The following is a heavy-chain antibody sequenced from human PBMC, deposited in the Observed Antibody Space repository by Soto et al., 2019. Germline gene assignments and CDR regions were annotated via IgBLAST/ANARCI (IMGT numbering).Heavy chain of an antibody. CDR3: AREGDYPYYYYGMDV. J-gene: IGHJ6*02. D-gene: IGHD4-17*01. Sequence: QVQLVQSGAEVKKPGASVKVSCKASGYTFTRYGITWVRQARGQGLEWMGWINGYNGNTKYAQKPQGRVTMTTDTSTSTAYMELRSLTSDDTAVYYCAREGDYPYYYYGMDVWGQGTTVTVSS. CDR1: GYTFTRYG. V-gene: IGHV1-18*01. CDR2: INGYNGNT.